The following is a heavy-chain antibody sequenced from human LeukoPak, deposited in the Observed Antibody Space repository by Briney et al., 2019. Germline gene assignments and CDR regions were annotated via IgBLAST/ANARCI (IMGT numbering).Heavy chain of an antibody. V-gene: IGHV3-23*01. D-gene: IGHD2-2*01. CDR1: GFTFTSYV. Sequence: GGSLRLSCAASGFTFTSYVVSWVRQAPGKGLEWVSSITGSGGGTYYTDSVKGRFTVSRDNSKNTLFLQMNSLRAEDTAVYHCAKDLPAAYFDYWGQGTLVTVSS. J-gene: IGHJ4*02. CDR2: ITGSGGGT. CDR3: AKDLPAAYFDY.